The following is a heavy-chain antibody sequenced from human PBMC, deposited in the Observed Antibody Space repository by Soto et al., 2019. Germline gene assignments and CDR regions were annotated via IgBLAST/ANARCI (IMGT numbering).Heavy chain of an antibody. CDR1: GGSFSGYY. V-gene: IGHV4-34*01. CDR3: ARDLDY. CDR2: INHSGST. J-gene: IGHJ4*02. Sequence: PSETLSLTCAVYGGSFSGYYWSWIRQPPGKGLEWTGEINHSGSTNYNPSLKSRVTISVDTSKNQFSLKLSSVTAADTAVYYCARDLDYWGQGTLVTVSS.